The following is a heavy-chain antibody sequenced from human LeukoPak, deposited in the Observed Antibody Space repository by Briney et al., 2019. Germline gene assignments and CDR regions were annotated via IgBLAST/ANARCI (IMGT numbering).Heavy chain of an antibody. V-gene: IGHV3-23*01. CDR1: GFTFSSYA. CDR3: AKGASRRGIPTYYFDY. J-gene: IGHJ4*02. CDR2: ISGSGGST. Sequence: GGSLRLSCAASGFTFSSYAMSWVRQAPGKGLEWVSAISGSGGSTYYADSVKGRFTISRDNSKSTLYLQMDSLRAEDTAVYYCAKGASRRGIPTYYFDYWGQGTLVTVSS. D-gene: IGHD3-16*01.